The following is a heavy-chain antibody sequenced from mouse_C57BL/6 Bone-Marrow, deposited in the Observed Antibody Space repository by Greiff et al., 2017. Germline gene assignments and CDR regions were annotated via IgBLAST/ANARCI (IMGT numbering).Heavy chain of an antibody. CDR2: ISNGGGST. CDR1: GFTFSDYY. CDR3: ARLTTVVEGDWYFDV. V-gene: IGHV5-12*01. D-gene: IGHD1-1*01. J-gene: IGHJ1*03. Sequence: VQLKESGGGLVQPGGSLKLSCAASGFTFSDYYMYWVRQTPEKRLEWVAYISNGGGSTYYPDTVKGRFTISRDNAKNTLYLQMSRLKSEDTAMYYCARLTTVVEGDWYFDVWGTGTTVTVSS.